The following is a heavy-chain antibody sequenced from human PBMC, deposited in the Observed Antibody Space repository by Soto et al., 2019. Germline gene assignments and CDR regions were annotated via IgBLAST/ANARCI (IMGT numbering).Heavy chain of an antibody. J-gene: IGHJ4*02. CDR3: AKLAGGITIFGVVSFYFDY. D-gene: IGHD3-3*01. V-gene: IGHV3-7*03. Sequence: PGGSLRLSCAASGFTFSSYWMSWVRQAPGKGLEWVANIKQDGSEKYYVDSVKGRFTISRDNAKNSLYLQMNSLRAEDTAVYYCAKLAGGITIFGVVSFYFDYWGQGTLVTVSS. CDR1: GFTFSSYW. CDR2: IKQDGSEK.